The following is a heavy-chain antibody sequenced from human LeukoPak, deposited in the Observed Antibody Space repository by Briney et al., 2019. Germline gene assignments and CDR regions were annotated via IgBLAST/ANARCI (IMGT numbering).Heavy chain of an antibody. CDR2: MSGCGGST. CDR3: ANTGGWFGELFYFRVGWHDY. Sequence: GGSLTLSCAASGLTYNRYGMRGAPDAPGEGLEWVSAMSGCGGSTYYAHSVKGRLTISRDNSKNTLYLQMNSLRAEDTAVYYCANTGGWFGELFYFRVGWHDYWGQGTLVTVSS. D-gene: IGHD3-10*01. V-gene: IGHV3-23*01. J-gene: IGHJ4*02. CDR1: GLTYNRYG.